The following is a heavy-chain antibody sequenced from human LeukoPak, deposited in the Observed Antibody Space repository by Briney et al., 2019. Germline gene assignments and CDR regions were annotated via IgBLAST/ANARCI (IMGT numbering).Heavy chain of an antibody. D-gene: IGHD6-6*01. J-gene: IGHJ6*03. CDR1: GYTFTSYY. Sequence: EASVKVSCKASGYTFTSYYINWVRQATGQGLEWMGWMNPNSGNTGYAQKFQGRVTITRNTSISTAYMELSSLRAEDTAVYYCARGMAARPRYYMDVWGKGTTVTVSS. V-gene: IGHV1-8*03. CDR2: MNPNSGNT. CDR3: ARGMAARPRYYMDV.